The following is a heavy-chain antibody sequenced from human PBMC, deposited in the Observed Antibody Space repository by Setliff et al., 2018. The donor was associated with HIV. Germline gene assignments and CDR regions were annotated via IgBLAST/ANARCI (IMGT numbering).Heavy chain of an antibody. D-gene: IGHD2-21*02. J-gene: IGHJ4*02. Sequence: PGESLKISCKSSGYVFTNYWIGWVRQMPGKGLEWMGIISPDDSDTRYSPSFQGQVTISVDKSISTAYLQWSSLQTSDSGMYYCARGVAALTASFDYWGQGSLVTVSS. CDR1: GYVFTNYW. V-gene: IGHV5-51*01. CDR2: ISPDDSDT. CDR3: ARGVAALTASFDY.